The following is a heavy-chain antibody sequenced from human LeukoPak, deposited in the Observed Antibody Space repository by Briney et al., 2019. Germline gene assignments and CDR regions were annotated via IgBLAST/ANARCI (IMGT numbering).Heavy chain of an antibody. CDR2: ISTSSSYI. V-gene: IGHV3-21*01. CDR3: AELGITMIGGV. CDR1: GFTFSSYA. Sequence: PGGSLRLSCAASGFTFSSYAMSWVRQAPGKGLEWVSSISTSSSYIYYADSVKGRFTISRDNARNSLYLQMNSLRAEDTAVYYCAELGITMIGGVWGKGTTVTISS. D-gene: IGHD3-10*02. J-gene: IGHJ6*04.